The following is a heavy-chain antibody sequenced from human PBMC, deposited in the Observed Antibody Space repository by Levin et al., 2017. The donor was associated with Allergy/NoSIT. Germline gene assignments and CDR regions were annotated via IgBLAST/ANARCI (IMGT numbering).Heavy chain of an antibody. CDR3: GSGAGEPRYYYYMDV. D-gene: IGHD1-26*01. Sequence: SQTLSLTCTVSGGSISSYYWSWIRQPPGKGLEWIGYIYYSGSTNYNPSLKSRVTISVDTSKNQFSLKLSSVTAADTAVYYCGSGAGEPRYYYYMDVWGKGTTVTVSS. CDR1: GGSISSYY. CDR2: IYYSGST. V-gene: IGHV4-59*01. J-gene: IGHJ6*03.